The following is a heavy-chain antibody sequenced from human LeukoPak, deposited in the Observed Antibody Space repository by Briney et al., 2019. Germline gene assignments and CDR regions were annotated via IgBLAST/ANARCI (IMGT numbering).Heavy chain of an antibody. CDR1: GGSISSYY. D-gene: IGHD6-19*01. CDR2: IYYSGST. J-gene: IGHJ4*02. V-gene: IGHV4-59*08. Sequence: SETLSLTCTVSGGSISSYYWSWIRQPPGKGLEWIGYIYYSGSTNYNPFLKSRVTISVDTSKNQFSLKLSSVTAADTAVYYCARSFAKGVAGRGDFDYWGQGTLVTVSS. CDR3: ARSFAKGVAGRGDFDY.